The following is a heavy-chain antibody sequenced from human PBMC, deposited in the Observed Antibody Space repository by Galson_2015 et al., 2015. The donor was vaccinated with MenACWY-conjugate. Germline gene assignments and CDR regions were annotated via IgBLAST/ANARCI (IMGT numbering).Heavy chain of an antibody. Sequence: ETLSLTCTVSGGSISSRSYYWGWIRQPPGKGLEWIGSIYYSGSTYYNPSLKSRVTISVDTSKNQFSLKLSSVTAADTAVYYCARLHIPYYDSSGYYDQYYFDYWGQGTLVTVSS. V-gene: IGHV4-39*07. D-gene: IGHD3-22*01. J-gene: IGHJ4*02. CDR3: ARLHIPYYDSSGYYDQYYFDY. CDR2: IYYSGST. CDR1: GGSISSRSYY.